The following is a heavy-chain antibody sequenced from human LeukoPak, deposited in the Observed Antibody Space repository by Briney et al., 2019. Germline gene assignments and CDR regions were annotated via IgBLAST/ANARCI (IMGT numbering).Heavy chain of an antibody. CDR1: GFTFSSYG. CDR3: ARDGWFGEMYNWFDP. V-gene: IGHV3-33*01. D-gene: IGHD3-10*01. CDR2: IWYDGSNK. Sequence: PGGSLRLSCAASGFTFSSYGMHWVRQAPGKGLEWVAVIWYDGSNKYYADSVKGRFTISRDNSKNTLYLQMNSLRAEDTAVYYCARDGWFGEMYNWFDPWGQGTLVTVSS. J-gene: IGHJ5*02.